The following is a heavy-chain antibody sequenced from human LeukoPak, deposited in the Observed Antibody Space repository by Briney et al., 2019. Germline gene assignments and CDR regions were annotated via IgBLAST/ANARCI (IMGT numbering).Heavy chain of an antibody. CDR3: ARVSRGLGMGAFDI. CDR1: GGSISSGGYS. J-gene: IGHJ3*02. Sequence: SETLSLTCAVSGGSISSGGYSWSWIRQPPGKGLEWIGYIYHSGSTYYNPSLKSRVTISVDTSKNQFSLKLSSVTAADTAVYYCARVSRGLGMGAFDIWGQGTMVTVSS. D-gene: IGHD7-27*01. V-gene: IGHV4-30-2*01. CDR2: IYHSGST.